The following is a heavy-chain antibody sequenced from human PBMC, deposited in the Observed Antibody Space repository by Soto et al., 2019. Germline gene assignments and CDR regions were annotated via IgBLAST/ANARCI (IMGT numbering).Heavy chain of an antibody. V-gene: IGHV3-30-3*01. J-gene: IGHJ4*02. CDR3: ARDKLELRLSFDY. CDR2: ISYDGSNK. Sequence: QVQLVESGGGVVQPGRSLRLSCAASGFTFSSYAMHWVRQAPGKGLEWVAVISYDGSNKYYADSVKGRFTISRDNSKNALYLQMNSLRAEDTAVYYFARDKLELRLSFDYSGQGALVTVSS. CDR1: GFTFSSYA. D-gene: IGHD1-7*01.